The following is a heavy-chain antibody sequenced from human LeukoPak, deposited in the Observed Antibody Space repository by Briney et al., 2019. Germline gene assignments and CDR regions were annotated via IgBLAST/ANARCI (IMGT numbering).Heavy chain of an antibody. D-gene: IGHD7-27*01. CDR3: VRTPPNWGFDY. CDR1: GYTFTIYG. Sequence: ASVKVSCKASGYTFTIYGISWVRQATGQGLEWMGWMSPNSGDTGYAQKFQGRVTMTSDSSISTAYMELSSLRSEDTAIYYCVRTPPNWGFDYWGQGTLVTISS. V-gene: IGHV1-8*02. CDR2: MSPNSGDT. J-gene: IGHJ4*02.